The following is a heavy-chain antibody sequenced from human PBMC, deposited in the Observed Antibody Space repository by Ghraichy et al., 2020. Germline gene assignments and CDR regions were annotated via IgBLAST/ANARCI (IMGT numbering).Heavy chain of an antibody. J-gene: IGHJ4*02. D-gene: IGHD1-14*01. CDR3: ARFSFRPGSTTNFEY. Sequence: SETLSLTCTVSGGSITNYYWGWIRQPAGKGLEWVGRIYSSGSTNYNPSLKTRVTMSVDTSKNQFSLKLTSMTAADTAVYYCARFSFRPGSTTNFEYWGQGTLVTVSS. CDR1: GGSITNYY. CDR2: IYSSGST. V-gene: IGHV4-4*07.